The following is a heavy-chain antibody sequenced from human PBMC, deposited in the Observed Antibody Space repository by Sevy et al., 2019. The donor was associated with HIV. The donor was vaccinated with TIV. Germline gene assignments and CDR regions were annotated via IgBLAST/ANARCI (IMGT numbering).Heavy chain of an antibody. D-gene: IGHD5-12*01. CDR3: ARDGARDGYNLYY. J-gene: IGHJ4*02. CDR2: IIPIFGTA. CDR1: GGTFSSYA. Sequence: ASVKVSCKASGGTFSSYAISWVRQAPGQGLEWRGGIIPIFGTANYAQKFQGRVTITADESTSTAYMELSSLRSEDTAVYYCARDGARDGYNLYYWGQGTLVTVSS. V-gene: IGHV1-69*13.